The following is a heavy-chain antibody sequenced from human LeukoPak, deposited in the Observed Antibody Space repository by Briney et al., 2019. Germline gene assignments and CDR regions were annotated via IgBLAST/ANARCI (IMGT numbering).Heavy chain of an antibody. D-gene: IGHD2-15*01. Sequence: PGGSLRLSCTVSGFTFSNYWMSWVRQAPGKGLEWVSSISGSGGSTYYADSVKGRFSISRDNSKNTLYLQVSSLRADDTAVYYCANSGLNRFEYWGQGALVTVSS. CDR3: ANSGLNRFEY. CDR2: ISGSGGST. J-gene: IGHJ4*02. V-gene: IGHV3-23*01. CDR1: GFTFSNYW.